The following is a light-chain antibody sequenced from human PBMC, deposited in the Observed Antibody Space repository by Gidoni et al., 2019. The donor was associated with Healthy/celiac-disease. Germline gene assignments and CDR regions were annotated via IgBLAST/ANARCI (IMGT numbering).Light chain of an antibody. CDR3: GSYAGSYTWV. V-gene: IGLV2-11*01. Sequence: QSALPQPRSVSGSPGQSFTISCTGTSSDVVGYNYVSWYHQHPGKAPKLMIYDVSKRPSGVPDRFSGSKSGNTASLTISGLQAEDEADYYCGSYAGSYTWVFGGGTKLTVL. CDR2: DVS. CDR1: SSDVVGYNY. J-gene: IGLJ3*02.